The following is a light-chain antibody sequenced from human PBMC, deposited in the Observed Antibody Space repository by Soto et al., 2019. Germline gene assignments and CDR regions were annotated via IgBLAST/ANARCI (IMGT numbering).Light chain of an antibody. CDR2: DAS. J-gene: IGKJ4*02. Sequence: EIVMTQSPATLSVSPGESATLSCRASQSVSRNLAWYQQKPGQAPSLLIYDASTRATRIPVRFSGSGSGTEFTLTISSLQSEDLAVYYCQQYNNLPRTFGRGTKVEIK. CDR3: QQYNNLPRT. V-gene: IGKV3-15*01. CDR1: QSVSRN.